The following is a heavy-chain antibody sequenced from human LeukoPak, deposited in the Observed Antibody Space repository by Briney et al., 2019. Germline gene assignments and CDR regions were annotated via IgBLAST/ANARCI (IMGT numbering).Heavy chain of an antibody. CDR2: IYHSGSP. V-gene: IGHV4-4*02. Sequence: SETLSLTCAVSGGSISSNNWWGWVRQPPGKGLEWIGEIYHSGSPNYNPSLKSRVTISVDKSRNHFSLNLSSVTAADTAVYYCARGAGYSSSNDYWGQGTLVTVSS. CDR3: ARGAGYSSSNDY. J-gene: IGHJ4*02. D-gene: IGHD6-13*01. CDR1: GGSISSNNW.